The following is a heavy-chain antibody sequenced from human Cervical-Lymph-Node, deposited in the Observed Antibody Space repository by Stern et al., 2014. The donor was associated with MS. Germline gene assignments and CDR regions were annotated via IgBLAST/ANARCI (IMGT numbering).Heavy chain of an antibody. D-gene: IGHD3-16*01. CDR3: VREAEASYDYVWGTWRRNNYIDS. Sequence: EVQLVESGGGLVQPGGSLGLSCAASEFTFSSFWMNWVRQAPGKGLEWVANIKNDGSETYYVDSVKDGFTISRDNAKNSLFLQISSLRAEDTAIDYCVREAEASYDYVWGTWRRNNYIDSWGQGTLVTVSS. J-gene: IGHJ4*02. V-gene: IGHV3-7*01. CDR1: EFTFSSFW. CDR2: IKNDGSET.